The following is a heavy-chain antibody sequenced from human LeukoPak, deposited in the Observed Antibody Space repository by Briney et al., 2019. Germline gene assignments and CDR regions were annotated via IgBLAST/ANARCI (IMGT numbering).Heavy chain of an antibody. J-gene: IGHJ4*02. Sequence: GGSLRLSCLGSGFTFSDYWMSWVRQAPGKGPEWVANVKEDASETFYVDSVKGRFTISRDNAKNSLYLQMRSLRGGDTAVYYCVRDGRSFDYWGQGTLVTVSS. CDR1: GFTFSDYW. CDR3: VRDGRSFDY. V-gene: IGHV3-7*01. CDR2: VKEDASET.